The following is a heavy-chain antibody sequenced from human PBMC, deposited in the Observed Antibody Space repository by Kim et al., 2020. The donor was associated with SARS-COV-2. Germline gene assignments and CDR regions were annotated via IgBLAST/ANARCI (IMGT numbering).Heavy chain of an antibody. J-gene: IGHJ4*02. D-gene: IGHD2-2*01. V-gene: IGHV3-23*01. CDR1: GFTFSSYA. CDR2: ISGSGGST. CDR3: AKSDLGWCSSTSCYGVDY. Sequence: GGSLRLSCAASGFTFSSYAMSWVRQAPGKGLEWVSAISGSGGSTYYADSVKGRFTISRDNSKNTLYLQMNSLRAEDTAVYYCAKSDLGWCSSTSCYGVDYWGQGTLVTVSS.